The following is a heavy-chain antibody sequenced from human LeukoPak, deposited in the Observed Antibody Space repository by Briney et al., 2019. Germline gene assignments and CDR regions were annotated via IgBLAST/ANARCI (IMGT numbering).Heavy chain of an antibody. CDR3: AREVKGVVVPAATTYYYYYGMDV. Sequence: GGSLRLSCAASGFTFSSYGMHGVRQAPGKGLEWVAVIWYDGSNKYYADSVKGRFTISRDNSKNTLYLQMNSLRAEDTAVYYCAREVKGVVVPAATTYYYYYGMDVWGQGTTVTVSS. D-gene: IGHD2-2*01. CDR2: IWYDGSNK. CDR1: GFTFSSYG. J-gene: IGHJ6*02. V-gene: IGHV3-33*01.